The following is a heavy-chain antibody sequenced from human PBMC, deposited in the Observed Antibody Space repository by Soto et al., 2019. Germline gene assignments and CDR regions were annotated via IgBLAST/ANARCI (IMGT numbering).Heavy chain of an antibody. Sequence: EVQLVESGGGLVQPGESLRLSCAASGFSFSSHSMNWVRQAPGKGLEWVSYITSDSTTIYYADSMQGRFIISRDNAKSSLYLQMNHLRDDDTAVYYCARIKLLGWLILNIDVYDMDVWGQGTRVTV. CDR1: GFSFSSHS. V-gene: IGHV3-48*02. CDR2: ITSDSTTI. CDR3: ARIKLLGWLILNIDVYDMDV. D-gene: IGHD3-22*01. J-gene: IGHJ6*02.